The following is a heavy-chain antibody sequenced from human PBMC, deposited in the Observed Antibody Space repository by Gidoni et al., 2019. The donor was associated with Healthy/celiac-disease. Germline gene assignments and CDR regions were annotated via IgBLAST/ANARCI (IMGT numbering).Heavy chain of an antibody. CDR2: ISVSGGST. CDR1: GFPFSSYA. CDR3: AKEGRDGYNPSGY. D-gene: IGHD5-12*01. V-gene: IGHV3-23*01. J-gene: IGHJ4*02. Sequence: EVQLLESGGGLVQPGGSLRLSCAASGFPFSSYAMSWVRQAPGKGLEWVSAISVSGGSTYYADSVKGRFTISRDNSKNTLYLQMNSLRAEDTAVYYCAKEGRDGYNPSGYWGQGTLVTVSS.